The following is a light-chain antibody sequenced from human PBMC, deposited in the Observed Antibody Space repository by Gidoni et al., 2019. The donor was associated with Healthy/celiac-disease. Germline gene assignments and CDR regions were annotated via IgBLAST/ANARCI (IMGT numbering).Light chain of an antibody. CDR1: QRISSW. J-gene: IGKJ1*01. CDR2: KSS. V-gene: IGKV1-5*03. CDR3: QPYNSYSGT. Sequence: DIQMTQSPSTLSESVGDRVTITCRASQRISSWLAWYQQKPGKAPKLLIYKSSSLESGVPSRFSGSGSGTEFTLTISSLQPDDFATYYCQPYNSYSGTFXXXTKVEIK.